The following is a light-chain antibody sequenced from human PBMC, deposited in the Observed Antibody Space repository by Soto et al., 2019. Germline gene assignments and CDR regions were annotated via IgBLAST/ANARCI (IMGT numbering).Light chain of an antibody. Sequence: IVLTQSPGTLSLSPGERATLSCRASQSVSNYLVWYQQKPGQAPRLLIYGASSRATGIPDRFSGSGSGTDFTLTISRLEPEDFAVYYCQQFGGSPQTFGQGTKVEIK. CDR3: QQFGGSPQT. V-gene: IGKV3-20*01. CDR1: QSVSNY. CDR2: GAS. J-gene: IGKJ1*01.